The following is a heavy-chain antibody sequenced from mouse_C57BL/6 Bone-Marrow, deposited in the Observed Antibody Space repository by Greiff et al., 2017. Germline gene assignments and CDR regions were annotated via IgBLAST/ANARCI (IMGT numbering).Heavy chain of an antibody. D-gene: IGHD1-1*01. Sequence: EVMLVESGGGLVKPGGSLKLSCAASGFTFSSYTMSWVRQTPEKRLQWVAAISGGGGNTYYPDSVKGRFTISRDNDKNILYLQMSSLRCQDTALYYCSRQVTTVLATKYFDVWGTGTTVTVSS. CDR2: ISGGGGNT. CDR1: GFTFSSYT. J-gene: IGHJ1*03. CDR3: SRQVTTVLATKYFDV. V-gene: IGHV5-9*01.